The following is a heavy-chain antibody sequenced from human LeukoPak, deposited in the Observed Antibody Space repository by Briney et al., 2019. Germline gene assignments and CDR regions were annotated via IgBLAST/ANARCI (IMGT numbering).Heavy chain of an antibody. V-gene: IGHV4-59*11. Sequence: SETLSLTCAVSDDSFSSHYWTWIRQPPGKGLEWIGYISYIGSTNHNPSLKSRVTISIDTSKNQFSLKLSSVTAADTAVYYCARDLVTVTKGFDIWGQGTMVSVSS. D-gene: IGHD4-17*01. CDR3: ARDLVTVTKGFDI. J-gene: IGHJ3*02. CDR2: ISYIGST. CDR1: DDSFSSHY.